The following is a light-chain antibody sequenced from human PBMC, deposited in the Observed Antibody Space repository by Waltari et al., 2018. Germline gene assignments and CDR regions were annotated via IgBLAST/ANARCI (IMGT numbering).Light chain of an antibody. CDR2: KAS. CDR1: QSISTW. CDR3: QQYDSYPLT. V-gene: IGKV1-5*03. J-gene: IGKJ4*01. Sequence: DIQMTQSPSTLSASVGDRVTITCRASQSISTWLAWYQQKAGKAPELLIYKASNLETGVPSRFNGGGSGTAFTLTITSLQPDDFATYCCQQYDSYPLTFGGGTKVEV.